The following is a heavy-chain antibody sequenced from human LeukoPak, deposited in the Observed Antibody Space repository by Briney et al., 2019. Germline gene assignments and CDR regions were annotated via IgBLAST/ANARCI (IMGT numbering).Heavy chain of an antibody. D-gene: IGHD3-10*01. Sequence: GGSLRLSCAASGFTFSSYAMSWVRQAPGKGLEWVSAISGSCSSTYYADSVKGRFTISRDNSKNTLFLQMNSLRAEDTAVYYCTRDRHSGSGKAGQGPYFDYWGQGTLVTVSS. CDR2: ISGSCSST. CDR1: GFTFSSYA. J-gene: IGHJ4*02. V-gene: IGHV3-23*01. CDR3: TRDRHSGSGKAGQGPYFDY.